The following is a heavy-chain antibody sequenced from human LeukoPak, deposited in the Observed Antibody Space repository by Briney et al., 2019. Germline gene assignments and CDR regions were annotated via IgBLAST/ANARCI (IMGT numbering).Heavy chain of an antibody. CDR2: VFPADSDT. CDR1: GYSFTSYW. CDR3: ARQGRAFDY. J-gene: IGHJ4*02. V-gene: IGHV5-51*01. Sequence: GESLKISCKGSGYSFTSYWIGWVRQMPGEGLEWMGIVFPADSDTRYSPSFQGQVTFSADKSISTAYLQWSSLKASDSAMYYCARQGRAFDYWGQGTLVTVS.